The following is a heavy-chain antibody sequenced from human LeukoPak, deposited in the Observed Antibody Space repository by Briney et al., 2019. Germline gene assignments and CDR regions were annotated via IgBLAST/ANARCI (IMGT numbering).Heavy chain of an antibody. V-gene: IGHV4-39*07. CDR3: ASTSYYYYDSSGYPGGDY. CDR2: IYHSGST. Sequence: SETLSLTCTVSGGSISSSSYYWGWIRQPPGKGLEWIGSIYHSGSTYYNPSLKSRVTISVDRSKNQFSLKLSSVTAADTAVYYCASTSYYYYDSSGYPGGDYWGQGTLVTVSS. CDR1: GGSISSSSYY. J-gene: IGHJ4*02. D-gene: IGHD3-22*01.